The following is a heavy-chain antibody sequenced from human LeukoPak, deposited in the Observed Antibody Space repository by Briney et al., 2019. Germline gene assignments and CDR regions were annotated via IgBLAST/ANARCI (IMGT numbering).Heavy chain of an antibody. Sequence: GGSLRLSCAASGFTFSSYAMSWVRQAPGKGLEGVSAISGSGGSTYYADSVKGGFTISRDNSKNTLYLQMNSLRADDTAVYYWARDYYDSSGYYPVDDYWGQGTLVTVSS. D-gene: IGHD3-22*01. J-gene: IGHJ4*02. CDR1: GFTFSSYA. V-gene: IGHV3-23*01. CDR2: ISGSGGST. CDR3: ARDYYDSSGYYPVDDY.